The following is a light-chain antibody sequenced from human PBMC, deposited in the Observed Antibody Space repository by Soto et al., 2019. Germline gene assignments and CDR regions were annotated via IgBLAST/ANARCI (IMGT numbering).Light chain of an antibody. CDR1: QSISSW. J-gene: IGKJ1*01. CDR2: KAC. V-gene: IGKV1-5*03. Sequence: DIQMTQSPSTLSASVGDRVTITCRASQSISSWLAWYQQKPGKAPKLLIYKACSLESGVPSRCSGSGSGTEFTLTISSLHPDDFATYYCQQYNSYWTFGQGTKVEIK. CDR3: QQYNSYWT.